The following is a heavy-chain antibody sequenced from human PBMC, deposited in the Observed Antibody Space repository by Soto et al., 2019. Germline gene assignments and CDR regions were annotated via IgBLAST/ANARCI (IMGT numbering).Heavy chain of an antibody. CDR2: IYHSGST. D-gene: IGHD2-15*01. CDR3: ARGARGYCSGGSCYGDAFDI. J-gene: IGHJ3*02. Sequence: QLQLQESGSGLVKPSQTLSLTCAVSGGSISSGGYSWSWIRQPPGKGLEWIGYIYHSGSTYYNPSLKSRVTISVDRSKNQFSLKLSSVTAADTAVYYCARGARGYCSGGSCYGDAFDIWGQGTMVTVSS. CDR1: GGSISSGGYS. V-gene: IGHV4-30-2*01.